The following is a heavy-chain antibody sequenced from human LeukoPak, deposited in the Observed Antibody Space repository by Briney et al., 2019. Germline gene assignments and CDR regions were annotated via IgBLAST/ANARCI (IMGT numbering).Heavy chain of an antibody. CDR3: ATALDAPAGPD. V-gene: IGHV3-7*01. J-gene: IGHJ4*02. D-gene: IGHD6-13*01. CDR1: GLSISNSW. Sequence: GGSLRLSCEASGLSISNSWMAWVRRAPGKGLEWVANIKEDGSAKFYVDSVKGRFTISRDDAKDSLSLQMNSLRVEDTAVYYCATALDAPAGPDWGQGTLVTVSS. CDR2: IKEDGSAK.